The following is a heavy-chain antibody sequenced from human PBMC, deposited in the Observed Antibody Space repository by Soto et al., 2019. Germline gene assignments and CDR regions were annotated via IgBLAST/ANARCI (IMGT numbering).Heavy chain of an antibody. CDR3: AKATVSTGFYYAMDV. J-gene: IGHJ6*02. CDR2: ISTAVSNT. D-gene: IGHD4-4*01. Sequence: VQLVDSGGGGVQPGRSLRLSCAASGFTFSRSGMYWVRQSPGTGLEWVAVISTAVSNTQYADSVKGRFTVSRDNSKNALYLQMDSLRAEETDVYYCAKATVSTGFYYAMDVWGQGATVT. V-gene: IGHV3-30*18. CDR1: GFTFSRSG.